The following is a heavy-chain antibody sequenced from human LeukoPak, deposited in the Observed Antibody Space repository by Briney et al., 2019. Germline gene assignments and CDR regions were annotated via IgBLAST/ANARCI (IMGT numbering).Heavy chain of an antibody. Sequence: SETLSLTCAVYGGSFSGYYWSWIRQPPGKGLEWIGEINHSGSTNYNPSLRSRVTISVDTSKNQFSLKLSSVTAADTAVYYCARVGSEYSSSSRGGHIDYWGQGTLVTVSS. D-gene: IGHD6-6*01. V-gene: IGHV4-34*01. CDR2: INHSGST. CDR1: GGSFSGYY. J-gene: IGHJ4*02. CDR3: ARVGSEYSSSSRGGHIDY.